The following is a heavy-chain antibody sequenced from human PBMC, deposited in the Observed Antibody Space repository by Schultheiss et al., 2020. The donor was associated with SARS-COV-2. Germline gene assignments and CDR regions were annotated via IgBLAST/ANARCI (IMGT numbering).Heavy chain of an antibody. CDR3: ARDVYV. V-gene: IGHV4-4*02. Sequence: SETLSLTCAVSGGSISSSNWWSWVRQPPGKGLEWIGYIYNSGSTNYNPSLKSRVTISVDTSKNQFSLKLSSVTAADTAVYYCARDVYVWGKGTTVTVSS. J-gene: IGHJ6*04. CDR1: GGSISSSNW. CDR2: IYNSGST.